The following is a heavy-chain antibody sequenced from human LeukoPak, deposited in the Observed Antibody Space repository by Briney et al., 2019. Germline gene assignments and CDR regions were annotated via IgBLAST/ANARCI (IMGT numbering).Heavy chain of an antibody. J-gene: IGHJ4*02. CDR1: GFTFSAYS. D-gene: IGHD3-22*01. Sequence: GGSLRLSCAASGFTFSAYSMNWVRQAPGKGLEWVSSISSSSNYIYYADSVKGRFTISRDDANNSLHLQMNSLRAGDTAVYYCARKYYDSSGYLYFDYWGQGTLVTVSS. CDR3: ARKYYDSSGYLYFDY. CDR2: ISSSSNYI. V-gene: IGHV3-21*01.